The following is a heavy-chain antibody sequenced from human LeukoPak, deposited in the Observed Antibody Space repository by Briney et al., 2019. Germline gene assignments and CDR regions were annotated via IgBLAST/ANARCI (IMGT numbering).Heavy chain of an antibody. CDR3: ARHVTGQLTFDY. Sequence: SETLSLTCTVSGGSISSSSYYWTWIRQPPGKGLEWIGDIYYRGNTNYNPSLESRVTISVDTSTNQFSLKLSSVTAADTAVYYCARHVTGQLTFDYWGQGTLVTVTS. CDR1: GGSISSSSYY. CDR2: IYYRGNT. J-gene: IGHJ4*02. V-gene: IGHV4-61*05. D-gene: IGHD2-21*02.